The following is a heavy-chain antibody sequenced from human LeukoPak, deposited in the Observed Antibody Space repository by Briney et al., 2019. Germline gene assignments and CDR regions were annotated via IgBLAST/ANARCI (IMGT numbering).Heavy chain of an antibody. CDR2: IYTSGST. Sequence: SETLSLTCTVSGGSISSYYWSWIRQPAGKGLEWIGRIYTSGSTNYNPSLKGRVTMSVDTSKNQFSLKLSSVTAADTAVYYCSVDGYYYDSSGYYNFDYWGQGTLVTVSS. CDR3: SVDGYYYDSSGYYNFDY. CDR1: GGSISSYY. V-gene: IGHV4-4*07. J-gene: IGHJ4*02. D-gene: IGHD3-22*01.